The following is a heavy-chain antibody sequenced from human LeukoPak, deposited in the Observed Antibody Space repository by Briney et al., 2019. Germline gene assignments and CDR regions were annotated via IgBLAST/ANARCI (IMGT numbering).Heavy chain of an antibody. Sequence: ASVKVSCKASGYTFTSYYMHWVRQAPGQGLEWMGIINPSGGSTSYAQKFQGRVTMTRDTSTSTVYMELSSLRSEDTAVYYCARPTGLTGYSSSSYYFDYWGQGTLVTVSS. D-gene: IGHD6-13*01. CDR3: ARPTGLTGYSSSSYYFDY. V-gene: IGHV1-46*01. CDR1: GYTFTSYY. CDR2: INPSGGST. J-gene: IGHJ4*02.